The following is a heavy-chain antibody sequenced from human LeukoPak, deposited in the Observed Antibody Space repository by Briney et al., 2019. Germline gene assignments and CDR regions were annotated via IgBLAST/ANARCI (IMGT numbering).Heavy chain of an antibody. CDR2: ISSSSSYI. CDR3: AKDRMYGYGDYVVG. D-gene: IGHD4-17*01. CDR1: GFTFSGYS. J-gene: IGHJ4*02. V-gene: IGHV3-21*04. Sequence: PGGSLRLSCAASGFTFSGYSMNWVRQAPGKGLEWVSSISSSSSYIYYADSVKGRFTISRDNAKNSLYLQMNSLRAEDTAVYYCAKDRMYGYGDYVVGWGQGTLVTVSS.